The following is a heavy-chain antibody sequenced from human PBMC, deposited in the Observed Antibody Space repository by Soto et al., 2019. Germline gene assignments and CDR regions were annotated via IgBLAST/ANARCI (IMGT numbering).Heavy chain of an antibody. CDR3: ARGRGSYGDYSKYFQH. D-gene: IGHD4-17*01. J-gene: IGHJ1*01. V-gene: IGHV4-34*01. CDR1: GGSFSGYY. CDR2: INHSGST. Sequence: SSETLSLTCAVYGGSFSGYYWSWIRQPPGKGLEWIGEINHSGSTNYNPSLKSRVTISVDTSKNQFSLKLSSVTAADTAVYYCARGRGSYGDYSKYFQHWGQGTLVTVSS.